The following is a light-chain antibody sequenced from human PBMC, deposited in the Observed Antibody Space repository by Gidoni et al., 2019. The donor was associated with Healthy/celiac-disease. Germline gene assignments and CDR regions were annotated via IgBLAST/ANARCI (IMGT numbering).Light chain of an antibody. CDR3: QQLNSYRGYT. CDR2: AAS. Sequence: DIQLTQSPSFLSASVGDRVTITCRASQGISSYLAWYQQKPGKAPKLLIYAASTLQSGVPSRFSGSGSGTEFTLTISSLQPEDCATYYCQQLNSYRGYTFGQGTKLEIK. J-gene: IGKJ2*01. CDR1: QGISSY. V-gene: IGKV1-9*01.